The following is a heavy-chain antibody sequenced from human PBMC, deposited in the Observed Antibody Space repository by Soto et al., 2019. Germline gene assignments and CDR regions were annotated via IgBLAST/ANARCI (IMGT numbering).Heavy chain of an antibody. J-gene: IGHJ6*03. CDR3: AAPRPNRYYYYYMDV. V-gene: IGHV1-58*02. Sequence: ASVKVSCKASGFTFTSSAMQWLRQARGQRLEWIGWIVVGSGNTNYAQKFQERVAITRDMSTSTAYMELSSLRSEDTAVYYCAAPRPNRYYYYYMDVWGKGTTVTVSS. CDR1: GFTFTSSA. CDR2: IVVGSGNT.